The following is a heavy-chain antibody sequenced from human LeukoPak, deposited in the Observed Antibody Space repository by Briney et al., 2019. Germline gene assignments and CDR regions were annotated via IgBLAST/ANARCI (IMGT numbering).Heavy chain of an antibody. CDR3: ARDGQSSGWFDAFDI. J-gene: IGHJ3*02. D-gene: IGHD6-19*01. CDR1: GGSISSYY. Sequence: SETLSLTCTVSGGSISSYYWSWIRQPPGKGLEWIGYIYYSGSTNYNPSLKSRVTISVDTSKNQFSLKLSSVTAADTAVYYCARDGQSSGWFDAFDIWGQGTMVTVSS. V-gene: IGHV4-59*01. CDR2: IYYSGST.